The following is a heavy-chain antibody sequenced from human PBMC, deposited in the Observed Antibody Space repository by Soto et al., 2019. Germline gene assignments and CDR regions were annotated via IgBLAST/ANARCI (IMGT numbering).Heavy chain of an antibody. D-gene: IGHD3-3*01. CDR3: ARDLKPFGVVILRYGMDV. Sequence: SVKVSCKASGGTFSSYAISWVRQAPGQGLEWMGGIIPIFGTANYAQKFQGRVTITADKSTSTAYMELSSLRSEDTAVYYRARDLKPFGVVILRYGMDVWGQGTTVTVSS. CDR2: IIPIFGTA. CDR1: GGTFSSYA. V-gene: IGHV1-69*06. J-gene: IGHJ6*02.